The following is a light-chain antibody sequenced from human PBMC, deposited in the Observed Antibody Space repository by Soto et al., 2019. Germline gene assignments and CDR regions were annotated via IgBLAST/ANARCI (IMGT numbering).Light chain of an antibody. CDR2: GAS. J-gene: IGKJ3*01. CDR1: QSVSSN. CDR3: QHYGSSLPIT. Sequence: EIVMTQSPATLSVSPGERVTLSCRASQSVSSNLAWYQQKPGQAPRLLIYGASTRATAIPGRFSGSGSGTEFTLTISSLQSEDFAVYYCQHYGSSLPITFGPGTKVDIK. V-gene: IGKV3-15*01.